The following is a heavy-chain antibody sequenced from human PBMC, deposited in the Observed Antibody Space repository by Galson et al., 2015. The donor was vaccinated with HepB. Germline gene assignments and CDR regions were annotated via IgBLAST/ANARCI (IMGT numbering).Heavy chain of an antibody. CDR2: IYYSGST. Sequence: ETLSLTCTVSGGSISSYYWSWIRQPPGKGLEWIGYIYYSGSTNYNPSLKSRVTISVDTSKNQFSLKLSSVTAADTAVYYCASISEYSSSSVVDYWGQGTLVTVSS. V-gene: IGHV4-59*01. CDR3: ASISEYSSSSVVDY. D-gene: IGHD6-6*01. J-gene: IGHJ4*02. CDR1: GGSISSYY.